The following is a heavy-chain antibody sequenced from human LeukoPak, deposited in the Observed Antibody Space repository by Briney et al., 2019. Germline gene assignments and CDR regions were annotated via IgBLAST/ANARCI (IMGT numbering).Heavy chain of an antibody. J-gene: IGHJ3*02. CDR2: INHSGST. Sequence: PSETLSLTCAVYGGSFSGYYWSWIRQPPGKGLEWIGEINHSGSTNYNPSLTSRVTISVDSSKSQFSLKLSSVTAADTAVYYCATLITLDAFDIWGQGTMVTVSS. CDR3: ATLITLDAFDI. CDR1: GGSFSGYY. V-gene: IGHV4-34*01. D-gene: IGHD3-22*01.